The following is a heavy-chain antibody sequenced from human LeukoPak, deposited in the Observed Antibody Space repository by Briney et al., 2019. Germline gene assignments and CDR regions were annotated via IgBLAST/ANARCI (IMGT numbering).Heavy chain of an antibody. CDR2: IYYSGTT. CDR3: ARHPTMIVVKADY. Sequence: SETLSLICTVSGDSISSSSYYWGWIRQSPGKGLEWIGNIYYSGTTYYNPSLKSRVTISIDTSKSQFSLKLSSVTAADTAVYYCARHPTMIVVKADYWGQGTLVTVSS. J-gene: IGHJ4*02. V-gene: IGHV4-39*07. CDR1: GDSISSSSYY. D-gene: IGHD3-22*01.